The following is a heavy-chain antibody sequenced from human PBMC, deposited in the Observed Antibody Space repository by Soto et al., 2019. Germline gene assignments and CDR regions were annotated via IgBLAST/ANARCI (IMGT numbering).Heavy chain of an antibody. CDR1: GSTFSSYD. J-gene: IGHJ3*02. CDR2: ISPDGNNA. CDR3: VRGPSHGAFEI. V-gene: IGHV3-30-3*01. Sequence: QVQLVESGGDVVQPGRSLRLSCAASGSTFSSYDIHWVRQTPGKGLEWVARISPDGNNAYYADSVKGRFTISRDNARNTVYLQVNSLRPEDAAVYHCVRGPSHGAFEIWGQGTLVTVSS.